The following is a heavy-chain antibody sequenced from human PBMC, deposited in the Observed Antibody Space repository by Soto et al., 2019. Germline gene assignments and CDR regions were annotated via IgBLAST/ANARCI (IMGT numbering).Heavy chain of an antibody. D-gene: IGHD3-16*01. J-gene: IGHJ4*02. CDR1: GGSFSGYY. CDR3: SRGRDAYKMGNY. CDR2: ITESGST. Sequence: QVQLRQWGAGLLKPSETLSLTCAVYGGSFSGYYWTWIRQPPGKGLEWIGEITESGSTDYSPSLKSRVTISADTSKNQFSLKLTSVTAADTAVYYCSRGRDAYKMGNYWGQGTLVTVSS. V-gene: IGHV4-34*01.